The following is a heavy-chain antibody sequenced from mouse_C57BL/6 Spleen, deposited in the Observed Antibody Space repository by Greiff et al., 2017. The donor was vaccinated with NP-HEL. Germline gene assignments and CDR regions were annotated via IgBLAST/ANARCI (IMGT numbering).Heavy chain of an antibody. Sequence: EVQLQQSGPVLVKPGASVKMSCKASGYTFTDYYMNWVKQSHGKSLEWIGVINPYNGGTSYNQKFKGKATLTVDKSSSTAYMELNSLTSEDSAVYYCAPYYYGSSKEFAYWGQGTLVTVSA. V-gene: IGHV1-19*01. CDR2: INPYNGGT. CDR1: GYTFTDYY. D-gene: IGHD1-1*01. J-gene: IGHJ3*01. CDR3: APYYYGSSKEFAY.